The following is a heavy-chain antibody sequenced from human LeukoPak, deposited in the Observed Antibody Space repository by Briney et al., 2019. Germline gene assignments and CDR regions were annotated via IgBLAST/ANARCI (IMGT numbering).Heavy chain of an antibody. CDR3: AKEKVGVVPAAILES. J-gene: IGHJ4*02. V-gene: IGHV3-30*18. CDR1: GFTFSNYG. D-gene: IGHD2-2*01. CDR2: ISYEVSDK. Sequence: GRCLRLSCAASGFTFSNYGMHCGRQAPGKGLELVTVISYEVSDKYYADPAKGGSPISRDNSKNTLYLQRNRLRAEDTAVNYCAKEKVGVVPAAILESWGQGALVTVSS.